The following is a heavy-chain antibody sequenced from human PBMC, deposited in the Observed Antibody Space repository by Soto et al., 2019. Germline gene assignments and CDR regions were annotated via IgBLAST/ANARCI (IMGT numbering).Heavy chain of an antibody. CDR1: EFTFSRYV. J-gene: IGHJ4*02. CDR3: ARDTSQYSVYDYYPGYFDY. V-gene: IGHV3-21*01. D-gene: IGHD5-12*01. CDR2: ISSSSTYI. Sequence: GSPRLSCAAPEFTFSRYVMNWVRQAPGKGLEWVSSISSSSTYIYYADSVKGRFTISRDTAKNSLYLQMNSLRAEDTAVYYCARDTSQYSVYDYYPGYFDYWGQGTLVTVSS.